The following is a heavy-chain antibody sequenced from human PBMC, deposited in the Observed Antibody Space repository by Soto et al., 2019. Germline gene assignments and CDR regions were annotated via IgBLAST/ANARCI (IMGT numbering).Heavy chain of an antibody. Sequence: SETLSLTCTVSGGSISSYYWSWIRQPPGKGLEWIGYIYYSGSTNYNPSLKSRVTISVDTSKNQFSLKLSSVTAADTAVYYCARHAITYGDYDIDYWGQGTLVTVSS. CDR2: IYYSGST. CDR1: GGSISSYY. J-gene: IGHJ4*02. V-gene: IGHV4-59*08. D-gene: IGHD4-17*01. CDR3: ARHAITYGDYDIDY.